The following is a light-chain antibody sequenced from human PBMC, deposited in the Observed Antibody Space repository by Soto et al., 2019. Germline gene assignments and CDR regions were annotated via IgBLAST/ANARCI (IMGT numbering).Light chain of an antibody. CDR2: DAS. Sequence: GDRVTITCRASQSISSWLAWYQQKPGKAPKLLIYDASSLESGVPSRFSGSGSGTEFTLTITSLQPDDFATYYCQQYNSYPWSFGQGTKVDIK. CDR3: QQYNSYPWS. CDR1: QSISSW. J-gene: IGKJ1*01. V-gene: IGKV1-5*01.